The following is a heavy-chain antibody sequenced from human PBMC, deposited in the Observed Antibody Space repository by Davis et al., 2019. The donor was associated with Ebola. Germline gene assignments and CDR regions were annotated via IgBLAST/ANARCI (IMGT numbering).Heavy chain of an antibody. CDR1: GYTFSNYG. D-gene: IGHD2-15*01. CDR3: ARDPDVVVVAEAYYYYGMDV. CDR2: ISAYNGNT. V-gene: IGHV1-18*01. Sequence: ASVKVSCKASGYTFSNYGISWVRQAPGQGLEWMGWISAYNGNTNYAQKLQGRVTMTTDTSTSTAYMELRSLRSDDTAVYYCARDPDVVVVAEAYYYYGMDVWGQGTTVTVSS. J-gene: IGHJ6*02.